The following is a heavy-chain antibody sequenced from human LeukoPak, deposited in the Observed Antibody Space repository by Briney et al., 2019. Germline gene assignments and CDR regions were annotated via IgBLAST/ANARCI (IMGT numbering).Heavy chain of an antibody. V-gene: IGHV4-38-2*01. D-gene: IGHD2-2*01. CDR3: ARQRHIVAVPGSSDI. CDR2: IYHSGTT. Sequence: SETLSLTCAVSGCSISSGYYWGWVRQPPGKGLEWIGNIYHSGTTYYNPSLKSRVTISVDTSKNQFSLKLTSVTAADTAVYYCARQRHIVAVPGSSDIWGQGTMVTVSS. CDR1: GCSISSGYY. J-gene: IGHJ3*02.